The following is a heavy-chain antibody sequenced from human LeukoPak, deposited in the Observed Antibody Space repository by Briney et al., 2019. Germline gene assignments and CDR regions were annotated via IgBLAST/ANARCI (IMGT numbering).Heavy chain of an antibody. D-gene: IGHD2-2*01. Sequence: TLSLTCTVSGGSISSGGYYWSWIRQHPGKGLEWIGYIYYSGSTYYNPSLKSRVTISVDTSKNQFSLNLSSVTAADTAVYFCARDEGSSYPFDYWGQGTLVTVSS. V-gene: IGHV4-31*03. J-gene: IGHJ4*02. CDR2: IYYSGST. CDR3: ARDEGSSYPFDY. CDR1: GGSISSGGYY.